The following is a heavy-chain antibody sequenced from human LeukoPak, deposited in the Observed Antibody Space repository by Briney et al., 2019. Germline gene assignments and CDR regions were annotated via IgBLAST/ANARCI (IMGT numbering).Heavy chain of an antibody. CDR3: AKEGDSSGYYFDY. D-gene: IGHD3-22*01. Sequence: GGSLRLSCAASGFTFSSYGMHWVRQAPGKGLKWVAVISYDGSNKYYADSVKGRFTISRDNSKNTLYLQMNSLRAEDTAVYYCAKEGDSSGYYFDYWGQGTLVTVSS. CDR2: ISYDGSNK. V-gene: IGHV3-30*18. CDR1: GFTFSSYG. J-gene: IGHJ4*02.